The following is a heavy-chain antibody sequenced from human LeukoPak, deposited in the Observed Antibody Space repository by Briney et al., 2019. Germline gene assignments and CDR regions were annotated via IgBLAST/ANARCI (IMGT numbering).Heavy chain of an antibody. CDR1: GFIFSSYN. CDR3: ARDPSGSDFDY. J-gene: IGHJ4*02. CDR2: IKQDESEK. D-gene: IGHD5-12*01. Sequence: GGSLRPSCAASGFIFSSYNMNWVRQAPGKGLEWVANIKQDESEKFYVDSVKGRFTISRDNAKNSLYLQMNSLRAEDTAVYYCARDPSGSDFDYWGQGTLVTVSS. V-gene: IGHV3-7*01.